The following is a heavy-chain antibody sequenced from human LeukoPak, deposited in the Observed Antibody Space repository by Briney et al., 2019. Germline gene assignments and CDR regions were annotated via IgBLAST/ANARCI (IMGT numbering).Heavy chain of an antibody. CDR1: GYTFTSYY. CDR2: INPNRGST. V-gene: IGHV1-46*01. D-gene: IGHD3-22*01. J-gene: IGHJ4*02. Sequence: ASVKVSCKASGYTFTSYYMYWVRQASGQGLEWMGIINPNRGSTSYAQKFQGRVTMTRDMSTSTVCMELSSLRSEDTAVYYCATGGHVRVYDSSAYYGHYWGQGTLVTVSS. CDR3: ATGGHVRVYDSSAYYGHY.